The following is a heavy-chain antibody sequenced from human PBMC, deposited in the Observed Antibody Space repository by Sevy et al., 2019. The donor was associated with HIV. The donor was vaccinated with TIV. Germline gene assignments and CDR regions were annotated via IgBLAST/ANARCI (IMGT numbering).Heavy chain of an antibody. Sequence: GGSLRLSCAASGFIFGNYAMSWVRQAPGKGLEWVSAITGGGGSTYYADSVKGRFFISRDKSKNTMYLQMNSLRVEDTAVYYCARPDRRGLAGGFDVWGQGTTVTVSS. J-gene: IGHJ6*02. D-gene: IGHD6-19*01. CDR2: ITGGGGST. CDR1: GFIFGNYA. V-gene: IGHV3-23*01. CDR3: ARPDRRGLAGGFDV.